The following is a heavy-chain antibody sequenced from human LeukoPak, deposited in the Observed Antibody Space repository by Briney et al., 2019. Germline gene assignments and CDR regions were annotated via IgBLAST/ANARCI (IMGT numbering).Heavy chain of an antibody. CDR3: ARTTEGGYSSGYFYYYYMDV. CDR1: GGSISSYY. CDR2: IYYSGST. V-gene: IGHV4-59*01. Sequence: SETLSLTCTVSGGSISSYYWSWIRQPPGKGLEWIGYIYYSGSTNYKSSLKSRVTISVDTSKNQFSLTLSSVTAAETAVYSCARTTEGGYSSGYFYYYYMDVWGKGTTVTISS. D-gene: IGHD5-18*01. J-gene: IGHJ6*03.